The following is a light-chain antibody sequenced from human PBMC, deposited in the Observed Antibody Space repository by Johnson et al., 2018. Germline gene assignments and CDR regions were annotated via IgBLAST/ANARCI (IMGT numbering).Light chain of an antibody. CDR1: SSNIGNNY. Sequence: QSVLTQPPSVSAAPGQKVTISCSGSSSNIGNNYVSWYQQLPGTAPKLLIYENNKRPSWIPDRFSGSKSGTSATLGINGLQTGDEADYYCGTWDSSLSAGNVFGTGTKVTVL. V-gene: IGLV1-51*02. CDR3: GTWDSSLSAGNV. J-gene: IGLJ1*01. CDR2: ENN.